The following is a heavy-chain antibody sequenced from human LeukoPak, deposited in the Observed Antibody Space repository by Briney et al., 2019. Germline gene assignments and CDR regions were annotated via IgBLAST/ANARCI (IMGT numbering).Heavy chain of an antibody. V-gene: IGHV4-39*07. J-gene: IGHJ4*02. CDR2: IYYSGST. CDR3: ASLHGSGSYYNGFDY. CDR1: GGSISSSSYY. D-gene: IGHD3-10*01. Sequence: SETLSLTCTVSGGSISSSSYYWGWIREPPGKGLEWIGSIYYSGSTYYNPSLKSRVTISVDTSKNQFSLKLSSVTAADTAVYYCASLHGSGSYYNGFDYWGQGTLVTVSS.